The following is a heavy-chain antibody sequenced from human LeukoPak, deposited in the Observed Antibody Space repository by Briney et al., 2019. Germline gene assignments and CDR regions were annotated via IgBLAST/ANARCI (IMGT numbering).Heavy chain of an antibody. Sequence: ASVKASCKASGYTFTSYEINWVRQASGQGLEWMGWMNPNSGNTGYAQEVQGRVTMTRNTSISTAYMELSSLRSEDTAVYYCARGSGTLTSGYNMDYWGQGTLVTVSS. D-gene: IGHD3-3*01. J-gene: IGHJ4*02. CDR1: GYTFTSYE. V-gene: IGHV1-8*01. CDR3: ARGSGTLTSGYNMDY. CDR2: MNPNSGNT.